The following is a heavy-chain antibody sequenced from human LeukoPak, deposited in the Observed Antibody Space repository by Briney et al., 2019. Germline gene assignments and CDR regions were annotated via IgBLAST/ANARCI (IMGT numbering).Heavy chain of an antibody. CDR2: ISWNSGSI. J-gene: IGHJ4*02. CDR1: VFTFYDYS. CDR3: ARGSRGYSYGYAPFDY. V-gene: IGHV3-9*01. D-gene: IGHD5-18*01. Sequence: GGSLRLSCAASVFTFYDYSMHWVRQAPGKGLEWVSHISWNSGSITYADSVKGRFTISRDNAKNSLYLQMNSLRAEDTAVYYCARGSRGYSYGYAPFDYWGQGTLVTVSS.